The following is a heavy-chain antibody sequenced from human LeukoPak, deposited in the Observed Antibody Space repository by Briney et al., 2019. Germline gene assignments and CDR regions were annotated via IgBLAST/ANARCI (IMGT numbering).Heavy chain of an antibody. V-gene: IGHV3-30*02. CDR3: ARDEKYYDFWSGYYRQTQDAFDI. CDR1: GFTFSSYG. D-gene: IGHD3-3*01. CDR2: IRYDGSNK. J-gene: IGHJ3*02. Sequence: PGGSLRLSCAASGFTFSSYGMHWVRQAPGKGLEWVAFIRYDGSNKYYADSVKGRFTISRDNSKNTLYLQMNSLRAEDTAVYYCARDEKYYDFWSGYYRQTQDAFDIWGQGTMVTVSS.